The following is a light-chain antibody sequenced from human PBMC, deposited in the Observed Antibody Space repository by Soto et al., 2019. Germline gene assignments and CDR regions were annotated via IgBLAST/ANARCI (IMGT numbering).Light chain of an antibody. CDR3: QQYTSYPVT. CDR1: QSISSS. CDR2: KAS. V-gene: IGKV1-5*03. Sequence: DIQMTQSPSTLSASVGDRVIITCRASQSISSSLAWYQQKPGKAPNLLIYKASSLQSGVPSRFSGSGSGTEFTLTISSLQPDDFASYYCQQYTSYPVTFGGGTTVEIK. J-gene: IGKJ4*01.